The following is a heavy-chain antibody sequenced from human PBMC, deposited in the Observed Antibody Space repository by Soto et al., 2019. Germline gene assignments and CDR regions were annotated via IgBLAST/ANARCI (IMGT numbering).Heavy chain of an antibody. CDR2: IIPIFGRG. CDR1: GGTFSSYA. D-gene: IGHD3-22*01. CDR3: ARSPYYYDSSGYYRPFDY. V-gene: IGHV1-69*06. Sequence: QVQLVQSGAEVKKPGSSVKVSCKASGGTFSSYAFSWVRQAPGQGLEWMGGIIPIFGRGNYAQKFQGRVTITADKSTNPAYMELSSLRSEDTAVYYCARSPYYYDSSGYYRPFDYWGQGTLVTVSS. J-gene: IGHJ4*02.